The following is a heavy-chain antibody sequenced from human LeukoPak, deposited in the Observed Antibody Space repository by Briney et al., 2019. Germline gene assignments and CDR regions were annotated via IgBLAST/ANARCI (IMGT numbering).Heavy chain of an antibody. CDR1: GFTFSNAW. Sequence: SGGSLRLSCAASGFTFSNAWMSWVRQAPGKGLEWGGRIKSKTDGGTTDYAAPVKGRFTISRDDSKNTLYLQMNSLKTEDTAVYYCTTEVSGYSGYDSPYFDYWGQGTLVTVSS. V-gene: IGHV3-15*01. J-gene: IGHJ4*02. CDR3: TTEVSGYSGYDSPYFDY. CDR2: IKSKTDGGTT. D-gene: IGHD5-12*01.